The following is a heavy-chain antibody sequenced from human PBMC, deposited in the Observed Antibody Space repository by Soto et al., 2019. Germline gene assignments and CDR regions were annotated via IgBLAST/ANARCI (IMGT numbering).Heavy chain of an antibody. Sequence: QLQLQESGPGLVKPSETLSLTCTVSGGSISSSSYYWGWIRQPPGKGLEWIGSIYYSGSTYYNPSLKSRVTISVDTSKNQFSLKLSSVTAADTAVYYCARHPRRSPSPIWDYWGQGTLVTVSS. V-gene: IGHV4-39*01. CDR3: ARHPRRSPSPIWDY. CDR1: GGSISSSSYY. CDR2: IYYSGST. J-gene: IGHJ4*02.